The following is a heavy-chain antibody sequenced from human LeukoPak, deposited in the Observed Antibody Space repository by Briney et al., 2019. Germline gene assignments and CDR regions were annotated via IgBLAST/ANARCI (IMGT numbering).Heavy chain of an antibody. Sequence: GGSLRLSCAASGFSFSSYGMHWVRQAPGKGLEWVTFIRYDGSNKYYADSVKGRFTISRDNSKNTLYLQMNSLRADDTAVYYCAKEIGAARPRYDFDYCGQGTLVTVSS. CDR3: AKEIGAARPRYDFDY. CDR1: GFSFSSYG. CDR2: IRYDGSNK. J-gene: IGHJ4*02. D-gene: IGHD6-6*01. V-gene: IGHV3-30*02.